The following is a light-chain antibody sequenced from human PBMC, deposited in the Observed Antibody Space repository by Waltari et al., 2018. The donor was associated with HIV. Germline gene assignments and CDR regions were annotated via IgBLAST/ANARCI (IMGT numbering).Light chain of an antibody. CDR1: SSYVGGYYY. CDR2: EVN. J-gene: IGLJ2*01. CDR3: SSYAGSNNRV. V-gene: IGLV2-8*01. Sequence: QSALTQPPSASGSPGQSVTISCTGTSSYVGGYYYVSWYQQHPGKAPKLMIYEVNKRPSGVPDRFSGSKSGNTASLTVSGLQAEDEADYYCSSYAGSNNRVFGGGTKLTVL.